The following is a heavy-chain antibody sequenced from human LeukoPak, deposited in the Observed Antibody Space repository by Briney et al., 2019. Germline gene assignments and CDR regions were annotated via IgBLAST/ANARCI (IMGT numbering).Heavy chain of an antibody. CDR1: GGSINSGTYH. J-gene: IGHJ4*02. V-gene: IGHV4-39*01. CDR2: IYYRGNT. CDR3: ATDAIVGATIDY. Sequence: SETLSLTCTVSGGSINSGTYHWAWIRQPPGKGLQWIGSIYYRGNTYYNPSLKSRVTLSLDTSKNQSSLNLSSVTAADTAVYYCATDAIVGATIDYWGQGTLVAVSS. D-gene: IGHD1-26*01.